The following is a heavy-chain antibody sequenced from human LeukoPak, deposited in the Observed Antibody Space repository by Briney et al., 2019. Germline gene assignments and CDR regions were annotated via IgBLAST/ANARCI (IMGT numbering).Heavy chain of an antibody. CDR1: GFTFSSYE. CDR2: ITSSSSYI. J-gene: IGHJ4*02. Sequence: GGSLRLSCAASGFTFSSYEMNWVRQAPGKGLEWVSSITSSSSYIYYADSVKGRFTISRDNAKKSVYLQMNSLRAEDTAIYYCAKALYCGGDCYNYWGQGTLVTVSS. D-gene: IGHD2-21*02. CDR3: AKALYCGGDCYNY. V-gene: IGHV3-21*04.